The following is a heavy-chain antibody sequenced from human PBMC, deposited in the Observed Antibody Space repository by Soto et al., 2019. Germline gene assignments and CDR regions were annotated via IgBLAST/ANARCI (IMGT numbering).Heavy chain of an antibody. J-gene: IGHJ6*02. Sequence: PSETLSLTCNVSGVSISSTSYNWGWIRQPPGKGLEWIGTLDYSGTAHYNPSLKSRVTISVDTSKNQFSLKLSSVTAADTAVYYCAREIAATNYYYYGMDVWGQGTTVTVSS. CDR1: GVSISSTSYN. D-gene: IGHD2-15*01. V-gene: IGHV4-39*07. CDR2: LDYSGTA. CDR3: AREIAATNYYYYGMDV.